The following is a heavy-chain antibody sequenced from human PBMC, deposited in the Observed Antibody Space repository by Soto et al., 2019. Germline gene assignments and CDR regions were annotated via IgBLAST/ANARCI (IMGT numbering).Heavy chain of an antibody. CDR1: GGYISSSTYY. Sequence: PSETLSLTCTVSGGYISSSTYYWGWIHKPPGKGLEWIGSVYYSGSTYYNPSLKSRVTMSVDTSKNQFSLKLSSVTAADTAVYYCAKTREQQLLSSHDPWGQGTLVTVSS. D-gene: IGHD6-13*01. V-gene: IGHV4-39*01. CDR2: VYYSGST. J-gene: IGHJ5*02. CDR3: AKTREQQLLSSHDP.